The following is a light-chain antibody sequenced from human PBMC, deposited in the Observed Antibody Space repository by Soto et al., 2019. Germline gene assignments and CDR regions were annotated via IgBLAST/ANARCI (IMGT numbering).Light chain of an antibody. CDR1: QSISTY. CDR2: AAS. J-gene: IGKJ1*01. Sequence: DIQMTQSPSSLSASVGDRVTITCRASQSISTYLNWYQQKPGKAPNLLIFAASTLQSGVPSRVSGSGSGTEFTLTITSLQPEDFATYYCQQHNSYPWTFGQGTKVDIK. CDR3: QQHNSYPWT. V-gene: IGKV1-9*01.